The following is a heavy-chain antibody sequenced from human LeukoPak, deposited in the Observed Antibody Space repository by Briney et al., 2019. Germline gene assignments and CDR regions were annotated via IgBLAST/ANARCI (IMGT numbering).Heavy chain of an antibody. Sequence: ASVNVSCKASGYTFTSYYMHWVRQAPGQGLEWMGIINPSGGSTSYAQKFQGRVTMTRDTSTSTAYMELRSLRSDDTAVYYCARGGAAENDYWGQGTLVTVSS. D-gene: IGHD6-13*01. CDR2: INPSGGST. CDR1: GYTFTSYY. V-gene: IGHV1-46*01. J-gene: IGHJ4*02. CDR3: ARGGAAENDY.